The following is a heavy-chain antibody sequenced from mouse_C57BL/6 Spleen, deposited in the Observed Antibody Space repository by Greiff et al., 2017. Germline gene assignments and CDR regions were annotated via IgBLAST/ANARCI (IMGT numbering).Heavy chain of an antibody. D-gene: IGHD4-1*01. CDR2: IYPGDGDT. J-gene: IGHJ2*01. CDR1: GYAFSSSW. CDR3: ARWEGPYYFDY. Sequence: VQLQQSGPELVKPGASVKISCKASGYAFSSSWMNWVKQRPGKGLEWIGRIYPGDGDTNYNGKFKGKATLTADKSSSTAYMQLSSLTSEDSAVYFCARWEGPYYFDYWGQGTTLTVSS. V-gene: IGHV1-82*01.